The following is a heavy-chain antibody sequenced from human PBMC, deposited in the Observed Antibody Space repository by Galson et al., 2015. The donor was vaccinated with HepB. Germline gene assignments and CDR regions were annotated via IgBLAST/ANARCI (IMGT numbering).Heavy chain of an antibody. Sequence: SLRLSCAASGFTFSSYAMHWVRQAPGKGLEWVAVISYDGTKNYYADSVKGRFTISRDNSKNTLYLHMNSLRTEDTAVYYCAKDHISGWHSFDSWGQGTLVTVSS. CDR2: ISYDGTKN. J-gene: IGHJ4*02. V-gene: IGHV3-30*18. D-gene: IGHD6-19*01. CDR3: AKDHISGWHSFDS. CDR1: GFTFSSYA.